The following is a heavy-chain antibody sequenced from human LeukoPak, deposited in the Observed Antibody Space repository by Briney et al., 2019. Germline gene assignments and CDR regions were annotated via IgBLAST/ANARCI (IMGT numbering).Heavy chain of an antibody. J-gene: IGHJ6*03. V-gene: IGHV4-61*02. D-gene: IGHD3-10*01. CDR3: ARDPGIMVRGSRRGYDGNYYYMDV. Sequence: SETLSLTCTVSGGSISSGSYYWSWIRQPAGKGLEWIVRIYTSGSTNYNPSLKTQLTISVDTSKNQFSLKLSYVTAADTAVYYCARDPGIMVRGSRRGYDGNYYYMDVWGKGTTVTISS. CDR2: IYTSGST. CDR1: GGSISSGSYY.